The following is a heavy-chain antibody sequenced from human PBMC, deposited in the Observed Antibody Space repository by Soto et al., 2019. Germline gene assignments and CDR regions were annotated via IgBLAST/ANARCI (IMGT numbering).Heavy chain of an antibody. J-gene: IGHJ4*02. CDR3: ARTEWIQLWFDY. D-gene: IGHD5-18*01. V-gene: IGHV4-31*03. CDR2: IYYSGIS. Sequence: QVQLLESGPGLVKPSQTLSLICNVSGASISSGGYYWSWIRQRPGGGLEWLGFIYYSGISHYNPSLKSRATISVDTSKNQFSLQLISVTAADTAVYYCARTEWIQLWFDYWGQGALVTVS. CDR1: GASISSGGYY.